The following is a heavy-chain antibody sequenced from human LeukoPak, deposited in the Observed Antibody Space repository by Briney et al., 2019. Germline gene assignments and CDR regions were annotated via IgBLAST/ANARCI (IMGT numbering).Heavy chain of an antibody. CDR3: VRDGGVSGYDLLDY. J-gene: IGHJ4*02. CDR1: GFTFSHYW. V-gene: IGHV3-7*01. D-gene: IGHD5-12*01. Sequence: GGSLRLSCAASGFTFSHYWMTWVRQAPGKGQEWVAHINQDGSEEHYMDSVKARFTISRDNAKNSLSLQMNSLRAEDTAVYYCVRDGGVSGYDLLDYWGQGALVTVSS. CDR2: INQDGSEE.